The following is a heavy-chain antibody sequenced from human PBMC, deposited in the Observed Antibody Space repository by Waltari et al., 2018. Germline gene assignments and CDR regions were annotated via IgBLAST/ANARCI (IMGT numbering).Heavy chain of an antibody. CDR3: ASLASI. D-gene: IGHD3-3*02. CDR2: ISVNSEYI. V-gene: IGHV3-21*02. CDR1: GFSFSIYP. Sequence: EVQLVESGGGLVKPGGSMRLSCAASGFSFSIYPMCWVRQAPGKGLEWVAFISVNSEYIFYADSVRGRFTISRDNAKNSLYLQMNSLTAEDTAVYYCASLASIWGQGTLVTVSS. J-gene: IGHJ4*02.